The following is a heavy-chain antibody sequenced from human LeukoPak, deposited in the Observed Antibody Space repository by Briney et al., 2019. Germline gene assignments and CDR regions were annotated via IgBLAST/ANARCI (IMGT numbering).Heavy chain of an antibody. CDR2: INPNSGGT. CDR3: ARDGEDIVVVPAATSIVPHWFDP. Sequence: GASVKVSCKASGYTFTSYGISWVRQAPGQGLEWMGWINPNSGGTNYAQKFQGRVTMTRDTSISTAYMELSRLRSDDTAVYYCARDGEDIVVVPAATSIVPHWFDPWGQGTLVTVSS. CDR1: GYTFTSYG. D-gene: IGHD2-2*01. V-gene: IGHV1-2*02. J-gene: IGHJ5*02.